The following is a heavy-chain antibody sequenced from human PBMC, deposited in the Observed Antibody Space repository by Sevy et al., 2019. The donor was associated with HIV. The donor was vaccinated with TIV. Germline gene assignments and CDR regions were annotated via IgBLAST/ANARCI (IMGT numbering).Heavy chain of an antibody. CDR2: IYPDDSET. Sequence: GESLKISCEGSGYSFTSHGIGWVRHMPGKGLEWMGIIYPDDSETRYSPSFQGQVTFSADKSISTAYLQWSSLKASDTAMYYCATSRSGYFDSSGYYIYWGQGTMVTVSS. J-gene: IGHJ4*02. V-gene: IGHV5-51*01. CDR1: GYSFTSHG. D-gene: IGHD3-22*01. CDR3: ATSRSGYFDSSGYYIY.